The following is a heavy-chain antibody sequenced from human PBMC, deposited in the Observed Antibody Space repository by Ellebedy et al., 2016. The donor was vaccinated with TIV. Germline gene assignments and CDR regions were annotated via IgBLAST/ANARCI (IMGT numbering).Heavy chain of an antibody. J-gene: IGHJ2*01. CDR2: INPNSGGT. V-gene: IGHV1-2*04. D-gene: IGHD3-22*01. CDR3: ARDGGWTMVPMIVGPYWYFDL. CDR1: GYTFTGYY. Sequence: ASVKVSXXASGYTFTGYYMHWVRQAPGQGLEWMGWINPNSGGTNYAQKFQGWVTMTRDTSISTAYMELSRLRSDDTAVYYCARDGGWTMVPMIVGPYWYFDLWGRGTLVTVSS.